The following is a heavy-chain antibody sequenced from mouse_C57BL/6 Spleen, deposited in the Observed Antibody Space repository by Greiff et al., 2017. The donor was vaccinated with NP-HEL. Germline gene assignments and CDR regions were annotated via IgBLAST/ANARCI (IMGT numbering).Heavy chain of an antibody. CDR2: IYPRSGNT. J-gene: IGHJ1*03. CDR3: ARGDGPPRGYFDV. D-gene: IGHD2-3*01. Sequence: QVQLQQSGAELARPGASVKLSCKASGYTFTSYGISWVKQRTGQGLEWIGEIYPRSGNTYYNEKFKGKATLTADKSSSTAYMELRSLTSEDSAVYFCARGDGPPRGYFDVWGTGTTVTVSS. CDR1: GYTFTSYG. V-gene: IGHV1-81*01.